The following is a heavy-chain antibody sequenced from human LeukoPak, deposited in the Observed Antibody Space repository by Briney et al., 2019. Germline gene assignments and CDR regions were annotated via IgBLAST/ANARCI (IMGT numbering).Heavy chain of an antibody. D-gene: IGHD2/OR15-2a*01. CDR1: GYTFTGYY. CDR2: INPKSGAT. Sequence: ASVKVSCKASGYTFTGYYMHWVRQAPGQGLEWMGWINPKSGATTYAQKFQGRVTMTRDTSIGTAYMELSRLRSDDTAVYYCARFLSNAFDIWGQGTMVTVSS. CDR3: ARFLSNAFDI. V-gene: IGHV1-2*02. J-gene: IGHJ3*02.